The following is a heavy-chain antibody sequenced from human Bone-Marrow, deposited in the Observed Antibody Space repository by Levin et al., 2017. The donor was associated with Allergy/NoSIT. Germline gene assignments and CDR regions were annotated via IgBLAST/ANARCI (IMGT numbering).Heavy chain of an antibody. CDR3: AKGGDMDY. Sequence: GGSLRLSCAVSGFTFSTYGMHWVRQAPGKGLEWVAIITSNGDSKYYGDSVKGRFTISRDNSRSTLYLQMDSLRPEDTGVYYCAKGGDMDYWGQGTLVTVSS. V-gene: IGHV3-30*18. CDR1: GFTFSTYG. J-gene: IGHJ4*02. D-gene: IGHD2-21*02. CDR2: ITSNGDSK.